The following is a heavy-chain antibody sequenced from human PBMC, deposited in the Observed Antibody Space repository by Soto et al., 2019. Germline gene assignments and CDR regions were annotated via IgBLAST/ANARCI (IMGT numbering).Heavy chain of an antibody. CDR3: ARMREYTYGLIEY. V-gene: IGHV1-69*02. J-gene: IGHJ4*02. CDR1: GGTLSAHT. D-gene: IGHD5-18*01. Sequence: QVQLVQSGAEVKKPGSSVKVSCKASGGTLSAHTINWVRQAPGQGLEWMGRVIPMLGKANCAQKLQGRVTITADKSTSTAYMELRSLRSDDTAVYYCARMREYTYGLIEYWGQGTLVTVSS. CDR2: VIPMLGKA.